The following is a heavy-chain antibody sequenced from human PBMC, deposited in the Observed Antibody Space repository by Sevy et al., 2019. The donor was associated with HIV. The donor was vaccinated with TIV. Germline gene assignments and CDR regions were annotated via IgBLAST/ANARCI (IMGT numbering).Heavy chain of an antibody. CDR2: INSDGSST. CDR3: ARNGDYYYYYMDV. D-gene: IGHD2-8*01. V-gene: IGHV3-74*01. J-gene: IGHJ6*03. CDR1: GFTFSSYW. Sequence: GGSLRLSCVASGFTFSSYWMHWVRQAPGKGLVWVSRINSDGSSTSYADSVKGRFTISRDNAKNTLYLQMNSLRAEDTAVYYCARNGDYYYYYMDVWGKGTTVTVSS.